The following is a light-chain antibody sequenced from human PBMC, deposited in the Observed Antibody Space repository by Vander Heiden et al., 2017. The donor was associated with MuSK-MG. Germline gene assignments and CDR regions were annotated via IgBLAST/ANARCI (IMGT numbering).Light chain of an antibody. V-gene: IGLV3-1*01. CDR3: QAWDSVV. J-gene: IGLJ2*01. CDR2: QDS. Sequence: SYELTQPPSVSVSPGQTASIPCSGDKLGDKYACWYQQKPGQSPVLVIYQDSKRPSGIPERFSGSNSGNTATLTISGTQAMDEADYYCQAWDSVVFGGGTKLTVL. CDR1: KLGDKY.